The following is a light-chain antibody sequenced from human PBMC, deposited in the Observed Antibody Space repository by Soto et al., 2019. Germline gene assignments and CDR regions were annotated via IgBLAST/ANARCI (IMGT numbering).Light chain of an antibody. CDR3: QQYYSTPYT. V-gene: IGKV4-1*01. CDR2: WAS. Sequence: DIVMTQSPDSLAVSLGARATINFKSSQSVLYSSNNKNYLAWYQQKPGQPPKLPIYWASTRESGVPDRFSASGSGTDFSRTISSLQAEDVAVYYCQQYYSTPYTFGQGTKLEIK. CDR1: QSVLYSSNNKNY. J-gene: IGKJ2*01.